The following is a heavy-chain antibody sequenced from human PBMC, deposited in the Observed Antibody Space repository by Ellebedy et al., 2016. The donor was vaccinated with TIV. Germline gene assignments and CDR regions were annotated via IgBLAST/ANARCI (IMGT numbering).Heavy chain of an antibody. Sequence: SETLSLXXTVSGGSISSSSYYWGWIRQPPGKGLEWIGSIYYSGSTYYNPSLKSRVTISVDTSKNQFSLKLSSVTAADTAVYYCARDTLDDISLGMDVWGQGTTVTVSS. D-gene: IGHD3-9*01. J-gene: IGHJ6*02. CDR2: IYYSGST. CDR3: ARDTLDDISLGMDV. V-gene: IGHV4-39*07. CDR1: GGSISSSSYY.